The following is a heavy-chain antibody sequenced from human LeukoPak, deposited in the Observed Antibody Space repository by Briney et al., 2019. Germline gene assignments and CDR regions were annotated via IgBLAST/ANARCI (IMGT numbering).Heavy chain of an antibody. D-gene: IGHD5-18*01. J-gene: IGHJ6*02. Sequence: APVKVSCKASGYTFTGYYMHWVRQAPGQGLEWMGWINPNSGGTNYAQKFQGRVTMTRDTSISTAYMELSRLRSDDTAVYYCASNLEIGVQLWLQGYYGMDVWGQGTTVTVSS. V-gene: IGHV1-2*02. CDR3: ASNLEIGVQLWLQGYYGMDV. CDR1: GYTFTGYY. CDR2: INPNSGGT.